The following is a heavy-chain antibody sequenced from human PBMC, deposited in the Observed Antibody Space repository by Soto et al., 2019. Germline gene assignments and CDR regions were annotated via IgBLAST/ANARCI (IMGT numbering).Heavy chain of an antibody. CDR2: IFDDGNT. CDR3: VSDIIGALDY. V-gene: IGHV4-4*07. D-gene: IGHD3-16*01. CDR1: GAAIRTSY. J-gene: IGHJ4*02. Sequence: SETLCLTCVVPGAAIRTSYWSWVRQYAGKRLQWNGRIFDDGNTNSSPSLKGRVSMAIDKSQNQISLQLASVTAADTATYYCVSDIIGALDYWGQGAQVTVSS.